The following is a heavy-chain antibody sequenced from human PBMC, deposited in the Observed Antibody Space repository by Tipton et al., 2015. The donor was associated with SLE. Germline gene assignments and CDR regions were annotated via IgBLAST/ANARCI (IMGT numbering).Heavy chain of an antibody. CDR1: GFTFSSYK. V-gene: IGHV3-21*01. Sequence: SLRLSCAASGFTFSSYKMNWIRQAPGKGLEWVSSITSSSSYIYYADSVKGRFTISRDNAKNSVYLQMNSLRAEDTAVYYCARAPREPGIVETKGYWGQGTLVTVSS. CDR3: ARAPREPGIVETKGY. CDR2: ITSSSSYI. D-gene: IGHD1-26*01. J-gene: IGHJ4*02.